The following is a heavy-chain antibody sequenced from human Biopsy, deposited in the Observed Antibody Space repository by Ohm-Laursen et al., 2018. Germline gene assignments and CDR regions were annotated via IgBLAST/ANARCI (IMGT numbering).Heavy chain of an antibody. CDR2: IYYSGST. V-gene: IGHV4-61*08. Sequence: SETLSLTCTVSGGSISSHDYYWTWIRQTPGKGLEWIGYIYYSGSTNYNPSLKSRVTISVDTPKNQFSLRLNSVTAADTAVYYCARATNSTGWPYYYFYGMDVWGQGTTVTVSS. CDR1: GGSISSHDYY. D-gene: IGHD2/OR15-2a*01. CDR3: ARATNSTGWPYYYFYGMDV. J-gene: IGHJ6*02.